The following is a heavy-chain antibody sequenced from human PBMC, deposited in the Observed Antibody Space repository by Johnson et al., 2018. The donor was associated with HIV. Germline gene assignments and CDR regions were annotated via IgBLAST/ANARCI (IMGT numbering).Heavy chain of an antibody. CDR2: IKQDGSEK. CDR1: GFTFSSYV. CDR3: ARGWDAFDI. J-gene: IGHJ3*02. V-gene: IGHV3-7*03. D-gene: IGHD5-24*01. Sequence: VLLVESGGGLVQPGGSLRLSCAAAGFTFSSYVMTWVRQAPGKGLEWVANIKQDGSEKYYVDSVKGRFTISRDNAKNSLYLQMNSLRAEDTAVYYCARGWDAFDIWGQGTMVTVSS.